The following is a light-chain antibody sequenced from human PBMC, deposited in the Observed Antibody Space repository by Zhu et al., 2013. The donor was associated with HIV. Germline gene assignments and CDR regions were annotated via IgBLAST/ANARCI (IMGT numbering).Light chain of an antibody. CDR1: QSISVN. CDR2: GAS. CDR3: QHYGNSLWT. V-gene: IGKV3-20*01. Sequence: EIVMTQSPATLSVSPGEGATLSCRASQSISVNLAWYQQKPGQAPRLLIYGASSRATGISDRFSGSGSGTDFTLTISRLGPEDFALYYCQHYGNSLWTFGQGTKVAIK. J-gene: IGKJ1*01.